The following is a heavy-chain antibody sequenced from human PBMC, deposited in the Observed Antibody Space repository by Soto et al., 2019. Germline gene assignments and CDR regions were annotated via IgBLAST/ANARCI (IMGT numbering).Heavy chain of an antibody. CDR2: IYSRGVT. V-gene: IGHV3-53*01. CDR1: GFTVKNYQ. J-gene: IGHJ6*02. CDR3: ARDPSTTGYYGLDV. Sequence: EVQLVESGGGLIQPAGSLRLSCAASGFTVKNYQMNWVHQAPGKALERVSVIYSRGVTYYPDSVKGRFTIIRDTSKNTLNLQMNRLRADDTAMYYIARDPSTTGYYGLDVWGPGGTVTISS.